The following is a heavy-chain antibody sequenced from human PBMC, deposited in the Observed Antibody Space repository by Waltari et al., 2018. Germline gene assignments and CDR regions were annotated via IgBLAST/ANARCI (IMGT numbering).Heavy chain of an antibody. CDR2: IHWNDGST. CDR1: GFTFEDFG. D-gene: IGHD5-18*01. CDR3: TRGYTYGLGAY. V-gene: IGHV3-20*04. J-gene: IGHJ4*02. Sequence: EVHLVESGGGVVRPGGSLRLSCAASGFTFEDFGMSWVRQAPGKGLEWISGIHWNDGSTGYADSVKGRFTISRDNAKNSLYLQMNSLRAEDTALYYCTRGYTYGLGAYWGQGTLVTVSS.